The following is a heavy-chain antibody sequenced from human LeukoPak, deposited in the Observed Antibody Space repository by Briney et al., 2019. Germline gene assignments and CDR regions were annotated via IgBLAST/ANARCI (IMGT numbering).Heavy chain of an antibody. CDR3: ARCPIVGATTGAFDI. V-gene: IGHV1-46*01. Sequence: GASVKVSCKASGYTFTSYYMHWVRQAPGQGLEWMGIINPSGGSTSYAQKFQGRVTMTRDTSTSTVYMELSSLRSEDTAVYYCARCPIVGATTGAFDIWGQGTMVTVSS. CDR2: INPSGGST. CDR1: GYTFTSYY. D-gene: IGHD1-26*01. J-gene: IGHJ3*02.